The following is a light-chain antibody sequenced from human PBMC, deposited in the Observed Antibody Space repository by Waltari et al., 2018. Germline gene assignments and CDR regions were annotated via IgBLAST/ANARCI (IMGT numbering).Light chain of an antibody. Sequence: IQMTQSPFSLSASVGDRATITCRASQSISSYLNWYQQKPGKAPKLLIYAASSLQSGVPSRFSGSGSGTDFTLTISSLQPEDFATYYCQQSYSTPYTFGQGTKLEIK. J-gene: IGKJ2*01. V-gene: IGKV1-39*01. CDR3: QQSYSTPYT. CDR1: QSISSY. CDR2: AAS.